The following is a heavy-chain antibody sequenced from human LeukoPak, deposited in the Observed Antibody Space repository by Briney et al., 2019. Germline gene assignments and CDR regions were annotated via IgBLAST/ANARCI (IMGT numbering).Heavy chain of an antibody. D-gene: IGHD5-12*01. CDR1: GYTFTSYG. Sequence: AASMKVSCKASGYTFTSYGINRVRQTPGQGLEWMGWISAYNGNTNYAQKLQGRVTMTTDTSTSTASMELRSLRSDDTAVYYCARGGYSGYDYEPFDYWGQGTLVTVSS. CDR3: ARGGYSGYDYEPFDY. J-gene: IGHJ4*02. CDR2: ISAYNGNT. V-gene: IGHV1-18*01.